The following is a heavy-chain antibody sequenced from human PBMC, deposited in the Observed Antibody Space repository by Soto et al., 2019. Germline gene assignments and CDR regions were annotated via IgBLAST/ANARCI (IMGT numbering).Heavy chain of an antibody. Sequence: LSLTCAVYGGSFSGYYWSWIRQPPGKGLEWIGEINHSGSTNYNPSLKSRVTISVDTSKNQFSLKLSSVTAADTAVYYCARDAYSSGWYWFDPWGQGTLVTVSS. J-gene: IGHJ5*02. CDR3: ARDAYSSGWYWFDP. D-gene: IGHD6-19*01. CDR2: INHSGST. V-gene: IGHV4-34*01. CDR1: GGSFSGYY.